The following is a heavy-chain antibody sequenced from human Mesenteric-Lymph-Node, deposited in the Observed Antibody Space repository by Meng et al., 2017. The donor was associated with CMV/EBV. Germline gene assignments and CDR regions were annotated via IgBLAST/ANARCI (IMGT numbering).Heavy chain of an antibody. CDR1: GFTFSSYA. D-gene: IGHD2-2*01. Sequence: GESLKISWAASGFTFSSYAMHWVRQAPGKGLEWVAVISYDGSNKYYADSVKGRFTISRDNSKTTLYLQMISLRAEDTAVYYCARARPVVVAALDYWGLGTLVTVSS. J-gene: IGHJ4*02. CDR3: ARARPVVVAALDY. V-gene: IGHV3-30-3*01. CDR2: ISYDGSNK.